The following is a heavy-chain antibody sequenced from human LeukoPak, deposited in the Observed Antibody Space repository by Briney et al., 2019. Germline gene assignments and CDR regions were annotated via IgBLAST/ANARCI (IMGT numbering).Heavy chain of an antibody. D-gene: IGHD3-10*01. V-gene: IGHV3-30*02. J-gene: IGHJ6*03. Sequence: PGGSLRLSCAASGFTFSSYGMHWVRQAPGKGLEWVAFIRYDGSNKYYADSVTGRFTISRDNSKNTLYLQMNSLRAENTAVYYCAKENYYGSGSYYNPGGYYYYYYMDVWGKGTTVTVSS. CDR3: AKENYYGSGSYYNPGGYYYYYYMDV. CDR1: GFTFSSYG. CDR2: IRYDGSNK.